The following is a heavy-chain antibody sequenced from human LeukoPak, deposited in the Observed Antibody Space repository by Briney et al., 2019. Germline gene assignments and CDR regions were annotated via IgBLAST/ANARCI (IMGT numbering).Heavy chain of an antibody. V-gene: IGHV3-23*01. J-gene: IGHJ4*02. CDR3: AHLYVDTAMVFDY. CDR2: ISGSGGST. Sequence: GGSLRLSCAASGFTFSSYGMYWVRQAPGKGLEWVSAISGSGGSTYYADSVKGRFTISRDNSKNTLYLQMNSLRAEDTAVYYCAHLYVDTAMVFDYWGQGTLVTVSS. D-gene: IGHD5-18*01. CDR1: GFTFSSYG.